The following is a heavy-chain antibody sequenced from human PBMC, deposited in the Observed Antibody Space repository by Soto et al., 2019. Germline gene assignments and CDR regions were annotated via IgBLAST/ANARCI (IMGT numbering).Heavy chain of an antibody. J-gene: IGHJ6*02. CDR3: ARSNGDYYYGMDV. CDR1: GFTFSSYS. CDR2: ISSSSSTI. V-gene: IGHV3-48*02. D-gene: IGHD2-8*01. Sequence: GGSLRLSCAASGFTFSSYSMNWVRQAPGKGLEWVSYISSSSSTIYYADSVKGRFTISRDNAKNSLYLQMNSLGDEDTAVYYCARSNGDYYYGMDVWGQGTTVTVSS.